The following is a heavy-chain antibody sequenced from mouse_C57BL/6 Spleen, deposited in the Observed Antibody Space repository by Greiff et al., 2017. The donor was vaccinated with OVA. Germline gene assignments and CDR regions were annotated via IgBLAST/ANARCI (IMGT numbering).Heavy chain of an antibody. J-gene: IGHJ2*01. Sequence: QVQLKQPGAELVKPGASVKLSCKASGYTFTSYWMHWVKQRPGRGLEWIGRIDPNSGGTKYNEKFKSKATLTVDKPSSTAYMQLSSLTSEDSAVYYCARDGFYGSSYVDYFDYWGQGTTLTVSS. V-gene: IGHV1-72*01. CDR1: GYTFTSYW. D-gene: IGHD1-1*01. CDR3: ARDGFYGSSYVDYFDY. CDR2: IDPNSGGT.